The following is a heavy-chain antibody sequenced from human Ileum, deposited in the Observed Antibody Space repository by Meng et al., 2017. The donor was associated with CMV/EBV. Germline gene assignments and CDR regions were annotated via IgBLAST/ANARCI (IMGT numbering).Heavy chain of an antibody. D-gene: IGHD2-8*01. V-gene: IGHV3-30*04. J-gene: IGHJ4*02. CDR1: EFTFGSHA. Sequence: LSCAASEFTFGSHAMHWLRQAPGKGLEWVAVISFDGSNKYYADSVKGRFTISRDNSKNTLYLQMNSLRAEDTAVYYCARFDTNTAFDYWGQGTLVTVSS. CDR2: ISFDGSNK. CDR3: ARFDTNTAFDY.